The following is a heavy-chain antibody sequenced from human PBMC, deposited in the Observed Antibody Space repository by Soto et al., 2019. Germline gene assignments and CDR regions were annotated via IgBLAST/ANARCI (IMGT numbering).Heavy chain of an antibody. V-gene: IGHV1-8*01. CDR1: GYTFTSQD. CDR3: ARSDCVYYATFDY. J-gene: IGHJ4*02. Sequence: QVQLVQSGAEVKKSGSSVKVSCKASGYTFTSQDINWVRLATGQRLEWMGWMNHNMGKTGYAQKFKGRVTMTRNTSRRTASMDMSSLRSEHTDVYYCARSDCVYYATFDYWSQRRFVTVSS. D-gene: IGHD3-22*01. CDR2: MNHNMGKT.